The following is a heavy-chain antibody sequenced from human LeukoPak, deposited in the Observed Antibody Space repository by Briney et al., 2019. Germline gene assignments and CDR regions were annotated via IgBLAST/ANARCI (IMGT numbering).Heavy chain of an antibody. J-gene: IGHJ4*02. CDR3: AKVLRYCSSTSCYPDYSDY. V-gene: IGHV3-23*01. D-gene: IGHD2-2*01. CDR1: GFTFSSYA. CDR2: ISGSGGST. Sequence: GGSLRLSCAASGFTFSSYAMSWVRQAPGKGLEWVSVISGSGGSTYYADSVKGRFTISRDNSKNTLYLQMNSLRAEDTAVYYCAKVLRYCSSTSCYPDYSDYWGEGTLVTVSS.